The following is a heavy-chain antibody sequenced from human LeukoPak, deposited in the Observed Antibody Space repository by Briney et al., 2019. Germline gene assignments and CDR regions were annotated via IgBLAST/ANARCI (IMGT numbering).Heavy chain of an antibody. V-gene: IGHV3-21*01. CDR3: AELGITMIGGV. Sequence: GGSLRLSCAASGFTFSSYSMNWVRQAPGKGLEWVPSITSSSSYIYYADSVKGRFTISRDNAKNSLYLQMNSLRAEDTAVYYCAELGITMIGGVWGKGTTVTISS. CDR1: GFTFSSYS. D-gene: IGHD3-10*02. J-gene: IGHJ6*04. CDR2: ITSSSSYI.